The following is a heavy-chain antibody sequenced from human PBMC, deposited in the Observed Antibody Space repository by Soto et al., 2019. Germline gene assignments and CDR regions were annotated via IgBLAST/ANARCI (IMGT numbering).Heavy chain of an antibody. CDR1: GGTFSSYA. D-gene: IGHD5-18*01. Sequence: ASVKVSCKASGGTFSSYAISWVRQAPRQGLEWMGGIIPIFGTENYAQKFQGRVTITADESTSTAYMELGSLRSEDTAVYYCARARAIQIWQNNYYYGMGVWGQGTTVTVSS. J-gene: IGHJ6*02. CDR2: IIPIFGTE. CDR3: ARARAIQIWQNNYYYGMGV. V-gene: IGHV1-69*13.